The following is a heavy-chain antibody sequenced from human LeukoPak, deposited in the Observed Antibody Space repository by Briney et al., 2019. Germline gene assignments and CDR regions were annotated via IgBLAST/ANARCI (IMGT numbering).Heavy chain of an antibody. Sequence: SETLSLTCTVSGGSLSSYYWSWIRPPAGKGLEWIGRIYTSGSTNYNPSLKSRVTTSVDTSKNQFSLKLSSVTAADTAVYYCAGAPPHYDSSGYYSSDAFDIWGQGTMVTVSS. CDR2: IYTSGST. D-gene: IGHD3-22*01. V-gene: IGHV4-4*07. J-gene: IGHJ3*02. CDR1: GGSLSSYY. CDR3: AGAPPHYDSSGYYSSDAFDI.